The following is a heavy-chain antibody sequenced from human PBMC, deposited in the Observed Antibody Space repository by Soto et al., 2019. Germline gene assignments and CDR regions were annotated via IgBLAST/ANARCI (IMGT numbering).Heavy chain of an antibody. CDR3: AKDDSGYADFDY. CDR2: ISGSGGGT. J-gene: IGHJ4*02. V-gene: IGHV3-23*01. Sequence: EVQLLESGGRLVQPGGSLRLSCAASGFTFSTYAMTWVRQAPGKGLEWVSAISGSGGGTYYADSVKGRFTISRDNSRNTLYLHMNSLRAEDTAVYYCAKDDSGYADFDYWGQGTLVTVFS. CDR1: GFTFSTYA. D-gene: IGHD5-12*01.